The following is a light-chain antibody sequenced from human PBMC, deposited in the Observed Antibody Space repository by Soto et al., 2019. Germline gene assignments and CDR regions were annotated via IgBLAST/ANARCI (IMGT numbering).Light chain of an antibody. J-gene: IGKJ2*01. Sequence: EIVMTQSPATLSVSPGERATLSCRASQSVSSNLAWYQQRPGQAPRLLIYGASNRIPGIPDRFSGSGSGTDFTLTISRLEPEDFAVYYCQQYGSSYTFGQGTKVDIK. CDR2: GAS. CDR3: QQYGSSYT. CDR1: QSVSSN. V-gene: IGKV3-20*01.